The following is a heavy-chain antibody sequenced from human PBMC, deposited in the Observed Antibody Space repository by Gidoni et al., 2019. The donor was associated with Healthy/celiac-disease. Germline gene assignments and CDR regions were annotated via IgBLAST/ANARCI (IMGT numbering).Heavy chain of an antibody. V-gene: IGHV3-30*18. J-gene: IGHJ4*02. CDR3: AKDYDYVWGSYRIFDY. CDR2: ISYDGSNK. Sequence: SSYGMHWVRQAPGKGLEWVAVISYDGSNKYYADSVKGRFTISRDNSKNTLYLQMNSLRAEDTAVYYCAKDYDYVWGSYRIFDYWGQGTLVTVSS. D-gene: IGHD3-16*02. CDR1: SSYG.